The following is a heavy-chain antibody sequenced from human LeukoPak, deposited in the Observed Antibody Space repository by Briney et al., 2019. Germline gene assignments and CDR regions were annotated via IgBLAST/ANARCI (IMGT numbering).Heavy chain of an antibody. CDR2: IYPGDSDT. D-gene: IGHD2-21*02. J-gene: IGHJ4*02. V-gene: IGHV5-51*01. Sequence: PGESLKISCKGSGYSFTSYWIGWVRQMPGKGLEWMGIIYPGDSDTRYSPSFQGQVTISADKSIGTAYLQWSGLKASDTAMYYCARRWAYCGGDCDYYFDYWGQGTLVTVSS. CDR3: ARRWAYCGGDCDYYFDY. CDR1: GYSFTSYW.